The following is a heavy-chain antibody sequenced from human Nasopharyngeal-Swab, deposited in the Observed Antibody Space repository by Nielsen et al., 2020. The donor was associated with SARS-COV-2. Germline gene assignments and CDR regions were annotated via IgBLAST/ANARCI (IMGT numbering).Heavy chain of an antibody. CDR2: IGDKAHNYAT. CDR3: TTDYYFDY. Sequence: GGSLRLSCAASGVVFSGSAIHWVRQASGKGLEWVGRIGDKAHNYATTYAASVKGRFTISRDDSKNTAFLQMDSLNTEDTALYYCTTDYYFDYWGQGTLVTVSS. D-gene: IGHD4/OR15-4a*01. V-gene: IGHV3-73*01. CDR1: GVVFSGSA. J-gene: IGHJ4*02.